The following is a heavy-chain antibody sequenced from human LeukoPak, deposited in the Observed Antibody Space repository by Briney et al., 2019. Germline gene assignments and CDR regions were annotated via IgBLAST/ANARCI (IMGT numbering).Heavy chain of an antibody. V-gene: IGHV4-39*07. Sequence: SETLSLTCTVSGGSISSSSYYWGWIRQPPGKGLEWIGSIYYSGSTYYNPSLKSRVTISVDTSKNQFSLKLSSVTAADTALYYCARAPTWSSTSYSYYYMDVWGKGTTVTISS. J-gene: IGHJ6*03. D-gene: IGHD3-3*01. CDR3: ARAPTWSSTSYSYYYMDV. CDR1: GGSISSSSYY. CDR2: IYYSGST.